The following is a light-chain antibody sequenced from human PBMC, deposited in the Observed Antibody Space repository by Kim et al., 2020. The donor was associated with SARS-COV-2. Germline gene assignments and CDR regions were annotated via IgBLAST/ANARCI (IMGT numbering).Light chain of an antibody. Sequence: QSALTQPPSASGSPGQSITISCTGTSSDIGGYNYVPWYQQHPGKAPKILIYEVNKRPSGVPDRFSGSKSGNTASLTVSGLQAEDEADYHCSSFSSSHSLIFGGGTQLTVL. CDR2: EVN. CDR3: SSFSSSHSLI. CDR1: SSDIGGYNY. V-gene: IGLV2-8*01. J-gene: IGLJ2*01.